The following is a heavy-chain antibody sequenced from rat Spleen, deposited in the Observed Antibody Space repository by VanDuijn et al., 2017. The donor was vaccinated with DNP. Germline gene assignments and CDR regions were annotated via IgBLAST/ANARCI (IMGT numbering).Heavy chain of an antibody. Sequence: EVQLVESGGGLVQPGRSLKLSCVASGFTFSSYWMYWIRQAPTKGLEWVTSISPSGGGTYYRDSVKGRFTISRDNANRTLYLQMDSLRSEDTATYYCVRPDYYDGSYPRYWGQGVMVTVSS. V-gene: IGHV5S23*01. CDR3: VRPDYYDGSYPRY. CDR1: GFTFSSYW. D-gene: IGHD1-12*02. J-gene: IGHJ2*01. CDR2: ISPSGGGT.